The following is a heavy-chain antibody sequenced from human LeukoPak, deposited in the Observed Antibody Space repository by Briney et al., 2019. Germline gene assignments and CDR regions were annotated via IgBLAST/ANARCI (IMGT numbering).Heavy chain of an antibody. Sequence: PGGSLRLSCAASGFTVSSYAMHWVRQAPGKGLEWVAVISYDGSNKYYADSVKGRFTISRDNSKNTLYLQMNSLRAEDTAVYYCARDFLMTTVTTGFDYWGQGTLVTVSS. J-gene: IGHJ4*02. CDR1: GFTVSSYA. CDR2: ISYDGSNK. V-gene: IGHV3-30*04. CDR3: ARDFLMTTVTTGFDY. D-gene: IGHD4-17*01.